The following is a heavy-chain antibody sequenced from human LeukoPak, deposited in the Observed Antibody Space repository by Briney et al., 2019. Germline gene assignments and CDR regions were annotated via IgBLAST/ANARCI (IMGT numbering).Heavy chain of an antibody. V-gene: IGHV3-23*01. D-gene: IGHD6-19*01. CDR2: ISGSGDGT. Sequence: GGSLRLSCTTSGFNFVAYWMGWVRQAPGKGLEWVSGISGSGDGTYYADSVKGRFTISRDNSKNTLYLQVNSLRAEDTAIFYCAKSVSATKGYFDYWGQGTLVTVSS. CDR1: GFNFVAYW. CDR3: AKSVSATKGYFDY. J-gene: IGHJ4*02.